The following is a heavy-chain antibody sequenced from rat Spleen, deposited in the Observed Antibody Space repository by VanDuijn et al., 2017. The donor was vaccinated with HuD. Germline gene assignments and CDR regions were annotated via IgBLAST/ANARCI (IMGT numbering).Heavy chain of an antibody. D-gene: IGHD2-5*01. V-gene: IGHV5-29*01. CDR2: ISYDGGST. CDR3: ATAGYLLFAN. Sequence: EVQLVESGGGLVQPGRSLKLSCVASRFSINNYGMAWVRQAPKKGLEWVAYISYDGGSTYYRDSVKGRFTISRDNAKSTLYLQMDSLRSEESATYYCATAGYLLFANWGQGTLVTVSS. CDR1: RFSINNYG. J-gene: IGHJ3*01.